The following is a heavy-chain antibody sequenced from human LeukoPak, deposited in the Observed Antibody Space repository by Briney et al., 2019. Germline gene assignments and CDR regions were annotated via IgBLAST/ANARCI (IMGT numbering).Heavy chain of an antibody. CDR2: IDWDADK. Sequence: SGPALVKPTQTLTLTRTFSGFSLSTSGMCVSWIRQPPGKALEWLARIDWDADKYYSTSLKTRLTISKATSKNQVVLTMTNMDPVDTATYYCARTTYYYDSSGRPYYFDYWGQGTLVTVSS. D-gene: IGHD3-22*01. CDR1: GFSLSTSGMC. CDR3: ARTTYYYDSSGRPYYFDY. V-gene: IGHV2-70*11. J-gene: IGHJ4*02.